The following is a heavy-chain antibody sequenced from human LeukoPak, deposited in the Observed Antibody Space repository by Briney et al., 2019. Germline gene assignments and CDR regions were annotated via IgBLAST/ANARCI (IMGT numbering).Heavy chain of an antibody. Sequence: GGSLRLSCAASGFTFNNHAMHWVRRAPGKGLEWVALISYDGSNEYYADSVKGRFTISRDNSKNTLYLQMNSLRAEDTAVYYCARGPLGDTAMVTDWGQGTLVTVSS. V-gene: IGHV3-30-3*01. CDR3: ARGPLGDTAMVTD. D-gene: IGHD5-18*01. J-gene: IGHJ4*02. CDR1: GFTFNNHA. CDR2: ISYDGSNE.